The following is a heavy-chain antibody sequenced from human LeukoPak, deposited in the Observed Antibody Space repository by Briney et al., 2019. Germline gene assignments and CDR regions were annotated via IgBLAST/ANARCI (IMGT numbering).Heavy chain of an antibody. J-gene: IGHJ4*02. CDR1: GFTFSDYY. D-gene: IGHD1-26*01. Sequence: GGSLRLSCAASGFTFSDYYMTWIRQAPGKGLEWVSYISGSGTYTNYADSVKGRFTISRDNAKNSLYLQMNSLRAEDTAVYYCARLPSGSYRDFDYWGQGTLVTVSS. CDR2: ISGSGTYT. CDR3: ARLPSGSYRDFDY. V-gene: IGHV3-11*06.